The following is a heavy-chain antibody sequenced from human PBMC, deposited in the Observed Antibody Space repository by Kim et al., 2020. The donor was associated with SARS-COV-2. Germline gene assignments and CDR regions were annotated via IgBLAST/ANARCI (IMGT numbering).Heavy chain of an antibody. CDR3: AKDLGYYYGSGSFNYYYYGMDV. CDR1: GFTFSSHG. J-gene: IGHJ6*02. CDR2: ISYDGSNK. V-gene: IGHV3-30*18. D-gene: IGHD3-10*01. Sequence: GGSLRLSCAASGFTFSSHGMHWVRQAPGKGLEWVAVISYDGSNKYYADSVKGRFTISRDNSKNTLYLQMNSLRAEDTAVYYCAKDLGYYYGSGSFNYYYYGMDVWGQGTTVTVSS.